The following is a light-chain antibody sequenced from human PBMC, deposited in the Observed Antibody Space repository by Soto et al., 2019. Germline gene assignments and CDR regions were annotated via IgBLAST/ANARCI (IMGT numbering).Light chain of an antibody. CDR2: EVT. Sequence: QSALTQPASVSGSPGQSITISCTGTSSDVGNYNLVSWYQQHPDKAPKLMIYEVTRRPSGVSNRFSASKSGNTASLTISGLQAEVEVDYYCSSSAGSVTHYVFGAGTKVTVL. J-gene: IGLJ1*01. CDR3: SSSAGSVTHYV. CDR1: SSDVGNYNL. V-gene: IGLV2-23*02.